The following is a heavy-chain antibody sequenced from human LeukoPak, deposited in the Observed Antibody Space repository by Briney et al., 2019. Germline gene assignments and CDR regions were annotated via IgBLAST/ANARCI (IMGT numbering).Heavy chain of an antibody. V-gene: IGHV1-69*04. D-gene: IGHD1-26*01. CDR2: IIPILGIA. CDR1: GGTFSSYA. CDR3: ASTDGRRSWFDP. Sequence: ASVKVSCKASGGTFSSYAISWVRQAPGQGLEWMGRIIPILGIANYAQKFQGRITITADKSTSTAYMELSSLRSEDTAVYYCASTDGRRSWFDPWGQGTLVTVSS. J-gene: IGHJ5*02.